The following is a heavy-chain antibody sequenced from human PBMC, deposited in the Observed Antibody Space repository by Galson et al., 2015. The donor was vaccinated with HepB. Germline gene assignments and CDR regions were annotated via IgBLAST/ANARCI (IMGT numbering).Heavy chain of an antibody. CDR2: ITGSADRT. D-gene: IGHD7-27*01. CDR3: AKDVPDWGSAFDY. Sequence: SLRLSCAASGFTFNNYVMNWVRQAPGRGLEWVSAITGSADRTNYADSVKGRFTISRDNFNNILYLQMNSLRAEDTAVYYCAKDVPDWGSAFDYWGQGTLVTVSS. CDR1: GFTFNNYV. J-gene: IGHJ4*02. V-gene: IGHV3-23*01.